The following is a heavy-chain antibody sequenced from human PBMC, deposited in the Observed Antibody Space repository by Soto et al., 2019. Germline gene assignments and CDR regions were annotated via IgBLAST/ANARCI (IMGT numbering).Heavy chain of an antibody. J-gene: IGHJ4*02. CDR3: ARVSSSGHYYFDY. V-gene: IGHV1-69*10. CDR2: IIPILGIA. D-gene: IGHD6-19*01. CDR1: GGTFSSYA. Sequence: ASVKVSCKASGGTFSSYAISWVRQAPRQGLEWMGGIIPILGIANYAQKFQGRVTITADKSTSTAYMELSSLRSEDTAVYYCARVSSSGHYYFDYWGQGTLVTVSS.